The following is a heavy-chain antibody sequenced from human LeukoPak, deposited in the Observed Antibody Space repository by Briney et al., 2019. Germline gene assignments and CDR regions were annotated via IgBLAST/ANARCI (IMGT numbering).Heavy chain of an antibody. J-gene: IGHJ6*03. D-gene: IGHD5-18*01. V-gene: IGHV3-11*04. CDR2: ISSSGSTI. CDR1: GFTFSDYF. Sequence: PGGSLRLSCAASGFTFSDYFMSWIRQAPGKGLEWLSHISSSGSTIYYADSVKGRFTISRDNAKNSLYLQMNSLRAEDTAVYYCARDLGPTAMAGDYYMDVWGKGTTVTVSS. CDR3: ARDLGPTAMAGDYYMDV.